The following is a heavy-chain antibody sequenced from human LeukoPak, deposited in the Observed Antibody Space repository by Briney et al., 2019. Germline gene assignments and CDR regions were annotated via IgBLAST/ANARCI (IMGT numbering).Heavy chain of an antibody. V-gene: IGHV4-59*08. CDR3: ARGVKIEYSSSSRNWYFDL. D-gene: IGHD6-6*01. CDR2: IYYSGST. CDR1: GGSISSYY. J-gene: IGHJ2*01. Sequence: PSETLSLTCTVSGGSISSYYWSWIRQPPGKGLEWIGYIYYSGSTKYNPSLKSRLTISVDTSKNQFSLKLSSVTAADTAVYYCARGVKIEYSSSSRNWYFDLWGRGTLVTVSS.